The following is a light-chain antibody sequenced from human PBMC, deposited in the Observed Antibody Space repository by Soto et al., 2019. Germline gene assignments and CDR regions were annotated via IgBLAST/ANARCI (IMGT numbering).Light chain of an antibody. CDR3: QQYGNSPIT. CDR1: QSVSSSF. Sequence: EIVLTQSPGTLSLSPGERATLSCRASQSVSSSFLAWYQQKPGQAPRLLVYGASGRATGIPDRFSGSGSGTDFTLTITRLEPEDVAVYYCQQYGNSPITFGQGTRLEIK. CDR2: GAS. J-gene: IGKJ5*01. V-gene: IGKV3-20*01.